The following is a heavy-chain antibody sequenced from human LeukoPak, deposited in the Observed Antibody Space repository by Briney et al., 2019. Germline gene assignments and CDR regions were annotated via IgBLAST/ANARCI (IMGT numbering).Heavy chain of an antibody. CDR3: AKDLHGGYSSDY. J-gene: IGHJ4*02. V-gene: IGHV3-30*02. CDR1: GFTFNNFG. Sequence: GGSLRHSCAASGFTFNNFGMHWVRQAPGKELEWVSSIEYEGVHKYYADSVKGRFTISKDNSKATLYLQMNSLRPEDTAVYYCAKDLHGGYSSDYWGQGTLVTVFS. D-gene: IGHD4-23*01. CDR2: IEYEGVHK.